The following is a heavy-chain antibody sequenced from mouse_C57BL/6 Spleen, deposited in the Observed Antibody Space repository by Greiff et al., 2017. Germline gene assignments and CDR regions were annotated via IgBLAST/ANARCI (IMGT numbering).Heavy chain of an antibody. D-gene: IGHD1-1*01. CDR1: GYTFTSYW. Sequence: QVQLKQPGAELVKPGASVKLSCKASGYTFTSYWMQWVKQRPGQGLEWIGEIDPSDSYTNYNQKFKGKATLTVDTSSSTAYMQLSGLTSEDSAVYYWARNCGSSSHWYFDVWGTGTTVTVSS. V-gene: IGHV1-50*01. J-gene: IGHJ1*03. CDR2: IDPSDSYT. CDR3: ARNCGSSSHWYFDV.